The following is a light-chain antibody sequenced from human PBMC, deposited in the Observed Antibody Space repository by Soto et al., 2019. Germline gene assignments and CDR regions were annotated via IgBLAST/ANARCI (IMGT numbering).Light chain of an antibody. J-gene: IGLJ1*01. CDR1: GRDIGAYNY. CDR3: TSYTTSYFYV. CDR2: GVK. Sequence: LSPPASASGSPGQSIYISCTGSGRDIGAYNYVSWYQQHPGKAPKLIIYGVKNRPSGVSNRFSAPTSAFTASLTISGLQAEDEADYYCTSYTTSYFYVFGPGTKVTVL. V-gene: IGLV2-14*01.